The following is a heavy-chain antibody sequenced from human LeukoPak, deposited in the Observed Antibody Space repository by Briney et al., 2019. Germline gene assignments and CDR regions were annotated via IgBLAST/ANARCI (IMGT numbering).Heavy chain of an antibody. J-gene: IGHJ4*02. Sequence: GGSLTLSCAASGFTFSSYWMHWVRQVPGKGLVWVSRITNEGRSTSYAPSVKGRFTISRDNAKNTLYLQLNCLSAEDTAGYYCAKGSSVVALDWGQGTLVTVSS. CDR2: ITNEGRST. D-gene: IGHD2-15*01. CDR3: AKGSSVVALD. V-gene: IGHV3-74*01. CDR1: GFTFSSYW.